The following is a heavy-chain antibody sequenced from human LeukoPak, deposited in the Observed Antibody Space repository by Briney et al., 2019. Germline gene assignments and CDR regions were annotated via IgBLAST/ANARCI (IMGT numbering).Heavy chain of an antibody. D-gene: IGHD2-2*01. CDR2: INHSGST. CDR3: ARGPTVVLAAHYGMDV. Sequence: SETLTLTCAVYGGSFSGYYWSWIRQPPGKGLEWIGEINHSGSTNYNPSLKSRVTISVDTSKNQFSLKLSSVTAADTAVYYCARGPTVVLAAHYGMDVWGQGTTVTVSS. CDR1: GGSFSGYY. J-gene: IGHJ6*02. V-gene: IGHV4-34*01.